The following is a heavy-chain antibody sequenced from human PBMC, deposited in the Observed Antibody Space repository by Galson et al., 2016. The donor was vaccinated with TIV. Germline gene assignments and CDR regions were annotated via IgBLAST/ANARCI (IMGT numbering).Heavy chain of an antibody. Sequence: QSGAEVKKPGESLRISCKGSGYTFTSYWINWVRQMPGKGLEWMGRIDPSDSYTNYSPSFQGHVTISVDKSINTAYLQWSSLNASDTAMYYCARRQNGFQSYYYGMDVWGQGTTVAVSS. CDR3: ARRQNGFQSYYYGMDV. CDR1: GYTFTSYW. V-gene: IGHV5-10-1*01. J-gene: IGHJ6*02. CDR2: IDPSDSYT. D-gene: IGHD1-1*01.